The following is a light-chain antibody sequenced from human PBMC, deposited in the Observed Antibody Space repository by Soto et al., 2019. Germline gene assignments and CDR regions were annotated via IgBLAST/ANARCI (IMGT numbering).Light chain of an antibody. J-gene: IGKJ2*01. V-gene: IGKV1-9*01. Sequence: IQLTQSPSSLSASVGDSVTITCRASQDITSYLAWYQQKPGKAPNLLIYGASTLQSGVPSRFSGSGSGTDFTLTISSLQAEDFATYYCQQYGRFLTFGQGTKVDIK. CDR3: QQYGRFLT. CDR1: QDITSY. CDR2: GAS.